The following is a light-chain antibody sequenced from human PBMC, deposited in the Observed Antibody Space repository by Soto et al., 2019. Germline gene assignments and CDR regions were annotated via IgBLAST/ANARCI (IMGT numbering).Light chain of an antibody. CDR3: QQYNSYPYT. CDR1: QSISSW. J-gene: IGKJ2*01. Sequence: DIQMTQSPSTLSASXGDRVTITCRASQSISSWLAWYQQKPGKAPKLLIYKASSLESGVPSRFSGSGSGTEFTLTISSLQPDDFATYYCQQYNSYPYTFCQGTKVDIK. V-gene: IGKV1-5*03. CDR2: KAS.